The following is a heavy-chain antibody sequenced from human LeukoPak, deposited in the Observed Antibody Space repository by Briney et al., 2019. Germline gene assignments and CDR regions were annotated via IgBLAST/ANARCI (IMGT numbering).Heavy chain of an antibody. Sequence: SQTLSLTCTVSGGSISSGSYYWSWIRQPAGKGLEWIGRIYTSGSTNYNPSLKSRVTISVDTSKNQFSLKLSSVTAADTAVYYCARDLGDDIVAFDYWGQXTLVTVSS. V-gene: IGHV4-61*02. CDR1: GGSISSGSYY. CDR2: IYTSGST. CDR3: ARDLGDDIVAFDY. J-gene: IGHJ4*02. D-gene: IGHD2-15*01.